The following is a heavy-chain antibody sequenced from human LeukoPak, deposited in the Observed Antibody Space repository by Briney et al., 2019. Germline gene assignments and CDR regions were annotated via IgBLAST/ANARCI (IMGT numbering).Heavy chain of an antibody. CDR1: AYKFSNYW. V-gene: IGHV5-51*01. CDR2: IYPDDSDT. CDR3: ASSRYYYDGSGHLFHY. Sequence: GESLKISCNGSAYKFSNYWIAWVRQMPGEDLEWMGIIYPDDSDTRYSPSFQGQVTISADKSINTAYLQWTSLKASDTAIYYCASSRYYYDGSGHLFHYWGQGTLVTVSS. D-gene: IGHD3-22*01. J-gene: IGHJ4*02.